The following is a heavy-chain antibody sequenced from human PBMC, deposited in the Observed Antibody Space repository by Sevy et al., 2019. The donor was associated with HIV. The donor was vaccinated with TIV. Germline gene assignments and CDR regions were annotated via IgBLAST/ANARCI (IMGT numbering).Heavy chain of an antibody. V-gene: IGHV1-58*01. CDR2: MVVGSGVS. D-gene: IGHD3-16*01. CDR1: GIIFSNSA. CDR3: AAEDMTTFGGPLRVFNM. Sequence: ASVKVSCTASGIIFSNSAVQWVRQTRGPRLEWIGWMVVGSGVSNYAQKFQERVTISRDMSTRTAYMELSSLRSEDTAVYYCAAEDMTTFGGPLRVFNMWGQGTMVTVSS. J-gene: IGHJ3*02.